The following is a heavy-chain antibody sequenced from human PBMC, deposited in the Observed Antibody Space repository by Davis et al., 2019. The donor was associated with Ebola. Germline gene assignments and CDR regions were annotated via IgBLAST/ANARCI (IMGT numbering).Heavy chain of an antibody. CDR1: GDSVSSAG. CDR2: TYYKSKWYN. V-gene: IGHV6-1*01. J-gene: IGHJ6*04. CDR3: ARGWLRGCMDV. Sequence: HPQTLSLTCSISGDSVSSAGWNWIRPSPSRGLGGRGRTYYKSKWYNDYAVSVKSRITINPDTSKNQFSLQLNSVTPEDTALYYCARGWLRGCMDVWGEGTTVTVSS. D-gene: IGHD5-18*01.